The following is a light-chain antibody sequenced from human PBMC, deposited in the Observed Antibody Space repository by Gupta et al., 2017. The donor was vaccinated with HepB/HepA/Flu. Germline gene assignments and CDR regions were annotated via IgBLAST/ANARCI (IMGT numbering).Light chain of an antibody. J-gene: IGKJ4*01. Sequence: EVVMTQSPATLSVSPGERATLSCRASQSVSSSLAWYQQKPGQAPRLLLYGASTRATGIPARFSGSGSGTEFTLTISSLQPEDFAVYFCQQANSWPFTFGGGTKVEI. CDR2: GAS. CDR1: QSVSSS. V-gene: IGKV3-15*01. CDR3: QQANSWPFT.